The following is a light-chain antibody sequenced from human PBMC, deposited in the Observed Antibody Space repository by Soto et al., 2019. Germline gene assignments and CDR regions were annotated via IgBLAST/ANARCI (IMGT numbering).Light chain of an antibody. CDR1: QSVGSD. Sequence: DIVMTQSPATLSVSPGERATLSCRASQSVGSDLAWYQQKPGQAPRLLIFDASTKATGVPPRFSGSGSGTEFTLTITSLQSVDFALYYCQQYNWPFTFGGGTKVDIK. J-gene: IGKJ4*01. V-gene: IGKV3-15*01. CDR2: DAS. CDR3: QQYNWPFT.